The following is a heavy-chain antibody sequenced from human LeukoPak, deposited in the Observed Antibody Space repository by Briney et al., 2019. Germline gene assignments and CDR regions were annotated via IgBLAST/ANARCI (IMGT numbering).Heavy chain of an antibody. D-gene: IGHD6-25*01. CDR3: AAISYSGTWPVGY. J-gene: IGHJ4*02. V-gene: IGHV3-53*01. CDR1: GFIVSSNY. CDR2: SAGGDTT. Sequence: GGSLRLSCAASGFIVSSNYMSWVRQAPGEGLEWVSGISAGGDTTYTADSVRGRFTISRDNSNNTLYLHMNILTAEDTAIYYCAAISYSGTWPVGYWGQGILVTVTA.